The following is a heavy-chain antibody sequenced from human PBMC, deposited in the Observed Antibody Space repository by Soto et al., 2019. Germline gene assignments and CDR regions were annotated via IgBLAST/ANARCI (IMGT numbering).Heavy chain of an antibody. J-gene: IGHJ6*02. V-gene: IGHV1-18*01. CDR1: GYTFTSYG. CDR3: AREGNGDSAYYYYGMDV. Sequence: QVQLVQSGAEVKKPGASVKVSCKASGYTFTSYGISWVRQAPGQGLEWMGWISAYNGNTNYAQKRQGRVTMTTDTSTSTAYMDLRSLRSDDTAVYYCAREGNGDSAYYYYGMDVWGQGTTVTVSS. D-gene: IGHD4-17*01. CDR2: ISAYNGNT.